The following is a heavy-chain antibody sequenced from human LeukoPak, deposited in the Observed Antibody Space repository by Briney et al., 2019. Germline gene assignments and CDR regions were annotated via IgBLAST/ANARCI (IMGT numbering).Heavy chain of an antibody. D-gene: IGHD3-16*01. J-gene: IGHJ4*02. V-gene: IGHV4-39*01. CDR1: GDSISSSSYY. Sequence: SETLSLTCTVSGDSISSSSYYWGWIRQPPGKGLEWIASIYSSVTYYNPSLKSRVTISVDTSKNQFSLNLSSVAAADTAVYYCASRPFLWGFAYWGQGTLVTVSS. CDR2: IYSSVT. CDR3: ASRPFLWGFAY.